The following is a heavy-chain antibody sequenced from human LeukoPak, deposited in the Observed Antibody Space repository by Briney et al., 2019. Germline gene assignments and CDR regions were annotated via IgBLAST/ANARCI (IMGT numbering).Heavy chain of an antibody. CDR1: GYTFTGYY. V-gene: IGHV1-2*02. D-gene: IGHD2-2*01. CDR3: AKGVVVVPAAVGDYFYY. J-gene: IGHJ4*02. Sequence: ASVTVSCTASGYTFTGYYMHWVRQAPGQGLEWMGWINTNSGGTNYAQKFQGRVTMTRDTSISTAYMELSRLRSDDTAVYYCAKGVVVVPAAVGDYFYYWGQGTLVTVSS. CDR2: INTNSGGT.